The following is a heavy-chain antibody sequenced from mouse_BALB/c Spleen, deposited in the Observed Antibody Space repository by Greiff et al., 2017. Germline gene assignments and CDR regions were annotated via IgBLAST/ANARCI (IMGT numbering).Heavy chain of an antibody. Sequence: VQLQQSGAELAKPGASVKMSCKASGYTFTSYWMHWVKQRPGQGLEWIGYINPSTGYTEYNQKFKDKATLTADKSSSTAYMQLSSLTSEDSAVYYCARRAHWDVYCDFDVWGAGTTVTVSS. V-gene: IGHV1-7*01. CDR1: GYTFTSYW. CDR2: INPSTGYT. J-gene: IGHJ1*01. CDR3: ARRAHWDVYCDFDV. D-gene: IGHD4-1*01.